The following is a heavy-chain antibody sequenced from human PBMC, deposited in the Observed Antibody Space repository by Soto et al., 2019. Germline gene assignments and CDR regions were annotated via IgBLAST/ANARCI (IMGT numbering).Heavy chain of an antibody. CDR1: GFTFSSYS. CDR2: ISSSSSYI. V-gene: IGHV3-21*01. D-gene: IGHD1-26*01. Sequence: EVQLVESGGGLVKPGGSLRLSCAASGFTFSSYSMNWVRQAPGKGLEWVSSISSSSSYIYYADSVKGRFTISRDNAKNSLYLQMNSLRAEDTAVYYCATSHSGSYFDYWGQGTLVTVSS. J-gene: IGHJ4*02. CDR3: ATSHSGSYFDY.